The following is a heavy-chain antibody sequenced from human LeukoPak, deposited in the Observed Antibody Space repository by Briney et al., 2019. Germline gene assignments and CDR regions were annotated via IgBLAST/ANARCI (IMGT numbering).Heavy chain of an antibody. V-gene: IGHV1-69*13. J-gene: IGHJ6*03. CDR3: ARGHHLYYYYYMDV. Sequence: SVKVSCMASGGTFSSYAISWVRQAPGQGLEWMGRIIPIFGTANYAQKFQGRVTITADESTSTAYMELSSLRSEDTAVYYCARGHHLYYYYYMDVWGKGTTVTVSS. CDR1: GGTFSSYA. CDR2: IIPIFGTA.